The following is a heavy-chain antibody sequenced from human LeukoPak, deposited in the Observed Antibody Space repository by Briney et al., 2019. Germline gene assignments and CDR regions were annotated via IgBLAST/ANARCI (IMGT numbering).Heavy chain of an antibody. CDR1: GFTFSSYA. D-gene: IGHD3-16*02. CDR2: ISGSGGST. CDR3: ARENYVWGSYRPTGFDY. Sequence: GGSLGLSCAASGFTFSSYAMSWVRQAPGKGLEWVSAISGSGGSTYYADSVRGRFTISRDNAKNSLYLQMNSLRAEDTAVYYCARENYVWGSYRPTGFDYWGQGTLVTVSS. J-gene: IGHJ4*02. V-gene: IGHV3-23*01.